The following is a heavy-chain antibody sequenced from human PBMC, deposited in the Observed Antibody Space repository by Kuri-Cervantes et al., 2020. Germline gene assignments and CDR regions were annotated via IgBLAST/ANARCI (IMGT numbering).Heavy chain of an antibody. J-gene: IGHJ4*02. V-gene: IGHV4-34*01. CDR3: ARGGAVTTDY. Sequence: GSLRLSCTASGFTFGDYAMSWVRQAPGKGLEWIGEINHSGSTNYNPSLKSRVTISVDTSKNQFSLKLSSVTAADTAVYYCARGGAVTTDYWGQGTLVTVSS. CDR1: GFTFGDYA. CDR2: INHSGST. D-gene: IGHD4-11*01.